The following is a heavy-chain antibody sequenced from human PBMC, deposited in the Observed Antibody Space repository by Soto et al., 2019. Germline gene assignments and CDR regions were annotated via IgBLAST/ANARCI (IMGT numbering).Heavy chain of an antibody. D-gene: IGHD6-13*01. V-gene: IGHV1-3*01. J-gene: IGHJ5*02. CDR2: INAGNGNT. CDR1: GYTFTSYA. Sequence: GASVKVSCKASGYTFTSYAMHWVRQAPGQRLEWMGWINAGNGNTKYSQKFQGRVTITRDTSASTAYMELSSLRSEDTAVYYCARDCALVAHGYSSSWYWFDPWGQGTLVTVSS. CDR3: ARDCALVAHGYSSSWYWFDP.